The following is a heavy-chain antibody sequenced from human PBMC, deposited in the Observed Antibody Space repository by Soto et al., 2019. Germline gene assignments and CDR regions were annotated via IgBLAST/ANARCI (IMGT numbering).Heavy chain of an antibody. J-gene: IGHJ6*02. CDR1: GFTFRNYG. V-gene: IGHV3-33*01. CDR2: IWFDGSKK. D-gene: IGHD2-2*01. CDR3: ARDRLVPYGYGMDV. Sequence: QMQLVDSGGGVVQPGRSLRLSCAASGFTFRNYGIHWVRQAPGKGLEWVALIWFDGSKKYYVDSVKGRFAVSRDNSKNTLYLQMNSLRVEDTAVYYCARDRLVPYGYGMDVWGQGTTVTVSS.